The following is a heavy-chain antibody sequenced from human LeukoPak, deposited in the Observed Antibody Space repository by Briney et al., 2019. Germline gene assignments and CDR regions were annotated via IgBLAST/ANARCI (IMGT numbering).Heavy chain of an antibody. CDR2: VSTSGST. Sequence: SETLSLTCTVSGVSISSYYWSWIRQPAGKGLEWIGRVSTSGSTNYNPSLKSRVTMSVNTSENQFSLKLSSVTAADTAVYYCARDGYKYYYYYYMDVWGKGTTVTISS. V-gene: IGHV4-4*07. D-gene: IGHD5-24*01. J-gene: IGHJ6*03. CDR3: ARDGYKYYYYYYMDV. CDR1: GVSISSYY.